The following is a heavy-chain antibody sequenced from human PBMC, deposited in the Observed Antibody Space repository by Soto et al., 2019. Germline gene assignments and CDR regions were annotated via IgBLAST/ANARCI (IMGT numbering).Heavy chain of an antibody. Sequence: QVQQQQWAARLLKPSRPLSLTGVEYVRPMIAYTWTWLRRSPVRGLEWIGEIGPTGDTNYGPSFMSRVTVSVDTSKYELSLRLTQVTAADTATYLCARNGVGFGFDIWGLGTMVSVSS. CDR1: VRPMIAYT. J-gene: IGHJ3*02. V-gene: IGHV4-34*02. D-gene: IGHD3-10*01. CDR2: IGPTGDT. CDR3: ARNGVGFGFDI.